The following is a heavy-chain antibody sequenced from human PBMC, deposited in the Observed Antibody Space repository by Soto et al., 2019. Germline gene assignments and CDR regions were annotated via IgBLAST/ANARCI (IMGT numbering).Heavy chain of an antibody. D-gene: IGHD6-13*01. CDR1: GGSVSSYY. J-gene: IGHJ4*02. Sequence: SETLSLTCTVSGGSVSSYYWSWIRQPPGKGLEWIGYIYYSGSTNYNPSLKSRVTISVDTSKNQFSLKLSSVTAADTAVYYCARGTALVRAFDYWGQGTLVTVSS. CDR3: ARGTALVRAFDY. V-gene: IGHV4-59*02. CDR2: IYYSGST.